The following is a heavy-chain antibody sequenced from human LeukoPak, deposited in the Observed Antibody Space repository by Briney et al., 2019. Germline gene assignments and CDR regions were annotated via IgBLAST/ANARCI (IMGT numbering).Heavy chain of an antibody. CDR3: ARHPVGPGGLDV. CDR2: VSYSGAA. J-gene: IGHJ6*02. Sequence: PSETLSLTCTVSRGPVKTYSWSWVRQPPGKGLEWIGYVSYSGAANYNPSLKSRVTISVDTSKNQFSLKLSSVTAADTAVYYCARHPVGPGGLDVWGQGTTVTVSS. V-gene: IGHV4-59*08. CDR1: RGPVKTYS.